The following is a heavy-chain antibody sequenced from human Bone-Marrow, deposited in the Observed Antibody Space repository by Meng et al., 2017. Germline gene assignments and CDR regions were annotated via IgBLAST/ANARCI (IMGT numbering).Heavy chain of an antibody. V-gene: IGHV4-4*02. CDR1: GGSISISNW. CDR3: ARARSSSWSFDY. CDR2: IYHSGNT. J-gene: IGHJ4*02. D-gene: IGHD6-13*01. Sequence: QVQLQESGPGLVKPSGTLSLTCAVSGGSISISNWWIWVRQPPGKGLEWIGEIYHSGNTNYNPSLKSRVAMSVDKSKNQFSLRLSSVTAADTAVYYCARARSSSWSFDYWGQGTLVTVSS.